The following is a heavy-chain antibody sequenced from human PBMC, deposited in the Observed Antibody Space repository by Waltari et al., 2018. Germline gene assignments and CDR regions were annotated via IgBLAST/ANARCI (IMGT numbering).Heavy chain of an antibody. CDR3: ANRGVGNYFKYFRL. Sequence: QVQLQESGPGLVKPTHTLSLTCTVSGEPIRYDVSRWTYWTWIRQSPGKGLEWIGHIYSSGAVDYNPSLRSRVTISLDTPKSHFTLKLTSVTAADTAVYYCANRGVGNYFKYFRLWSPGTLVTVSS. D-gene: IGHD1-7*01. CDR2: IYSSGAV. CDR1: GEPIRYDVSRWTY. J-gene: IGHJ1*01. V-gene: IGHV4-61*02.